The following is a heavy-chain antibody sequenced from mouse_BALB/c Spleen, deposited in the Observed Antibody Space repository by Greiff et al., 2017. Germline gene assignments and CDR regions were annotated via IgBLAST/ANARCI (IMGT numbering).Heavy chain of an antibody. CDR3: ARGGGLRQEFAY. J-gene: IGHJ3*01. Sequence: EVQRVESGGGLVKPGGSLKLSCAASGFTFSSYAMSWVRQTPEKRLEWVASISSGGSTYYPDSVKGRFTISRDNARNILYLQMSSLRSEDTAMYYCARGGGLRQEFAYWGQGTLVTVSA. V-gene: IGHV5-6-5*01. CDR2: ISSGGST. D-gene: IGHD2-2*01. CDR1: GFTFSSYA.